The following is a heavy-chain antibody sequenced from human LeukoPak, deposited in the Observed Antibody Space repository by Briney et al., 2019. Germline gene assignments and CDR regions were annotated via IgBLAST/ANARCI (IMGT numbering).Heavy chain of an antibody. V-gene: IGHV3-30-3*01. Sequence: PGRSLRLSCAASGFSFSSYAMHWVRQAPGKGLEWVAVISYDGSNKYYADSVKGRFTISRDNSKNTLYLQMNSLRAEDTAVYYCARGPQTNSSGCPNFDYWGQGTLVTVSS. D-gene: IGHD6-25*01. CDR3: ARGPQTNSSGCPNFDY. CDR1: GFSFSSYA. J-gene: IGHJ4*02. CDR2: ISYDGSNK.